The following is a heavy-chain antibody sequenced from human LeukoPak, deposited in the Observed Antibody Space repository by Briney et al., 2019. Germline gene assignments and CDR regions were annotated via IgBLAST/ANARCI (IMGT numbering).Heavy chain of an antibody. Sequence: PGGSLRLSCAASGFTFSNYAMHWVRQAPGKGLEWISYISGSSSTIYYADSVKGRFTISRDNAKNSLYLQMNSLRAEDTAVYYCAKQGAGIRDWGQGTLVTVSS. CDR1: GFTFSNYA. CDR3: AKQGAGIRD. CDR2: ISGSSSTI. J-gene: IGHJ4*02. D-gene: IGHD6-13*01. V-gene: IGHV3-48*01.